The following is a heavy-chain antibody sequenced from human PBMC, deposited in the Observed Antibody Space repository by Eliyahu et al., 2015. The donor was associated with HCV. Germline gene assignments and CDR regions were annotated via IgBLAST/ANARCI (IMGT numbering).Heavy chain of an antibody. CDR2: IWYDGSRK. CDR3: ARDTYYPGDSGSYYHYFDF. D-gene: IGHD3-22*01. CDR1: GFTFTNYG. V-gene: IGHV3-33*01. J-gene: IGHJ4*03. Sequence: QVQLVESGGGVVQPGRSLTLSCAASGFTFTNYGMPWVRQAPGKGLEWVAIIWYDGSRKYYGDSVTGRFTISRDTSKNTVYLQMNSLRVEDTATYYCARDTYYPGDSGSYYHYFDFWGQGTPVTVSS.